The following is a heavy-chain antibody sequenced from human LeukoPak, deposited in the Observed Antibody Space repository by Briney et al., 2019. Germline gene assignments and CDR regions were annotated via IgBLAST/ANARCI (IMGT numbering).Heavy chain of an antibody. J-gene: IGHJ3*02. V-gene: IGHV3-15*01. CDR1: GFTFSSYA. CDR3: ARGGSYLSAFDI. CDR2: FKIKADGGTT. Sequence: GGSLRLSCAASGFTFSSYAMNWVRQAPGKGLEWVGHFKIKADGGTTDYAAPVKDRFTISRDDSQNTLYLQMNSLRAEDTAVYYCARGGSYLSAFDIWGQGTMVTVSS. D-gene: IGHD1-26*01.